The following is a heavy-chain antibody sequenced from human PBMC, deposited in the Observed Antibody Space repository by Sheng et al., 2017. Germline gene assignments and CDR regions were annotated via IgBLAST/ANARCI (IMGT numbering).Heavy chain of an antibody. Sequence: QVQLQESGPGLVKPSETLSLTCAVSGYSISSGYYWGWIRQPPGKGLEWIGSIYHSGSTYYNPSLKSRVTISVDTSKNQFSLKLSSVTAADTAVYYCARVAVAARRDYYYYYGMDVWGQGTTVTVSS. D-gene: IGHD6-19*01. V-gene: IGHV4-38-2*01. J-gene: IGHJ6*02. CDR2: IYHSGST. CDR3: ARVAVAARRDYYYYYGMDV. CDR1: GYSISSGYY.